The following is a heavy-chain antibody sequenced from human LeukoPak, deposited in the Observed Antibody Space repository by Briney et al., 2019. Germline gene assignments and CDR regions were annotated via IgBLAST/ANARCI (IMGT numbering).Heavy chain of an antibody. J-gene: IGHJ4*02. CDR1: GGSISSYY. D-gene: IGHD6-19*01. CDR2: IYDGGST. Sequence: SETLSLTCTVSGGSISSYYWSWIRQPPGKGLEWIGYIYDGGSTNYNPSLKSRVTISVDTSKNQFSLKLSSVTAADTAVYYCARQGYSSGYYYFDYWGQGTRVTVSS. V-gene: IGHV4-59*08. CDR3: ARQGYSSGYYYFDY.